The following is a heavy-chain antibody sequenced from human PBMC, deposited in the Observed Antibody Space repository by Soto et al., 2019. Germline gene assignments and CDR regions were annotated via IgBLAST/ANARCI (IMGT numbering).Heavy chain of an antibody. CDR2: ISSSGSTI. V-gene: IGHV3-48*03. Sequence: QPGGSLRLSCAASGFTFGSFEMNWVRQAPGKGLEWVSYISSSGSTIYYADSVRGRFTCSRDNAKNSLYLQMNSLRADDTGVYYCARHYYGTSGYRYVDSWGQGTLVTVSS. CDR1: GFTFGSFE. CDR3: ARHYYGTSGYRYVDS. J-gene: IGHJ4*02. D-gene: IGHD3-22*01.